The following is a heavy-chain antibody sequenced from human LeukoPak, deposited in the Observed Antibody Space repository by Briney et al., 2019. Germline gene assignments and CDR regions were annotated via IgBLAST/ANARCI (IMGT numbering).Heavy chain of an antibody. CDR2: IDSEGNSA. CDR3: ARGAYIAAHPVDS. D-gene: IGHD6-6*01. Sequence: PGGSLRLSCAASGFTFSSYWMHWVRQTPGKGLVWVSRIDSEGNSATYADSVKGRFTISRDNAKNTLYLQMNSLRAEDTAMYYCARGAYIAAHPVDSWGQGALVTVSS. V-gene: IGHV3-74*01. CDR1: GFTFSSYW. J-gene: IGHJ4*02.